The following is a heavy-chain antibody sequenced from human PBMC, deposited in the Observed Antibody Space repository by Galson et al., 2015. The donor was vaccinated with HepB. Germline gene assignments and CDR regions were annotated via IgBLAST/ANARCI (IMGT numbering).Heavy chain of an antibody. CDR2: FDPEDGET. CDR1: GYTLTELS. V-gene: IGHV1-24*01. Sequence: SVKVSCKVSGYTLTELSMHWVRQAPGKGLEWMGGFDPEDGETIYAQKFQGRVTMTEDTSTDTAYMELSSLRSEDTAVYYCATMGDNYYGSGSYYPHWGQGTLVTVSS. CDR3: ATMGDNYYGSGSYYPH. J-gene: IGHJ4*02. D-gene: IGHD3-10*01.